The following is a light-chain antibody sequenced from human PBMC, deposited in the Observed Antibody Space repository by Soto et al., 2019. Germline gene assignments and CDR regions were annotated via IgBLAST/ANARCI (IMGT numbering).Light chain of an antibody. CDR2: AAS. Sequence: DIQLTQSPSFLSASVGDRVTITCRASQGISSYLAWYQQKPGKAPKLLIYAASTLQGGVPSRFSGSGSGTEFTLTISSLQPEDFATYFCQQLSSYPQFTFAQGTKLDIK. CDR3: QQLSSYPQFT. J-gene: IGKJ2*01. V-gene: IGKV1-9*01. CDR1: QGISSY.